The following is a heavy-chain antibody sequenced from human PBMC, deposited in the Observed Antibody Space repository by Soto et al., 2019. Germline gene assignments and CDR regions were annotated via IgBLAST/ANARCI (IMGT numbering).Heavy chain of an antibody. Sequence: QVQLQESGPGLVKPSQTLSLTCTVSGGSISSGGYYWSWIRQHPGKGLEWIGYIYYSGSTYYNPSLKSRVTISLDTSKNQFSLKLSSVTAADTAVYYCARGRSLLGSSSWYGFDPWGQGTLVTVSS. CDR1: GGSISSGGYY. D-gene: IGHD6-13*01. J-gene: IGHJ5*02. V-gene: IGHV4-31*03. CDR3: ARGRSLLGSSSWYGFDP. CDR2: IYYSGST.